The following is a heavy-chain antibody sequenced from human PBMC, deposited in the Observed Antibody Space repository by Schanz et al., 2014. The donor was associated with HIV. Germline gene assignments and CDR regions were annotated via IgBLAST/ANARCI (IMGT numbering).Heavy chain of an antibody. D-gene: IGHD2-2*01. J-gene: IGHJ4*02. CDR2: INSDNGT. Sequence: QVQLVQSGAEVKKPGASVTVSCKASAYSFSGYYIHWVRQAPGQGLEWMGWINSDNGTNYAQEFQGRVTMTRDTSIGTAYIELSSLRSDDTAVYYCARESVAALPGDVEEVPAAFDLWGQGTLVSVSS. CDR1: AYSFSGYY. V-gene: IGHV1-2*02. CDR3: ARESVAALPGDVEEVPAAFDL.